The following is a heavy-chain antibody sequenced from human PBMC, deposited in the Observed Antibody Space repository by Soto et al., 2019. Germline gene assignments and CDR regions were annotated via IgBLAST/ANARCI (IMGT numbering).Heavy chain of an antibody. D-gene: IGHD2-21*01. CDR2: IYSGGST. J-gene: IGHJ4*02. Sequence: EVQLVESGGGLVQPGGSLRLSCAASGLIVSSNHMNWVRQAPGKGLEWVSLIYSGGSTYYADSVKGRFTISRDNSKNTLYLKMNSLRVEDTALYYCARRPDDVPVVGYWGQGTLVTVSS. CDR1: GLIVSSNH. V-gene: IGHV3-66*01. CDR3: ARRPDDVPVVGY.